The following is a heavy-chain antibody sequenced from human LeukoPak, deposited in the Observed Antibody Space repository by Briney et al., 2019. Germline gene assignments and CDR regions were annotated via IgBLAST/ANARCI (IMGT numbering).Heavy chain of an antibody. CDR2: IYTSGST. Sequence: PSETLSLTCTVSGGSISSYYWSWIRQPAGQGLEWIGRIYTSGSTKYNPSLKSRVTMSVDTSKNQFSLKLSSVTAADTAVYYCARAPLGYCSGGSCYSRGGWYFDLWGRGTLVTVSS. D-gene: IGHD2-15*01. J-gene: IGHJ2*01. CDR3: ARAPLGYCSGGSCYSRGGWYFDL. CDR1: GGSISSYY. V-gene: IGHV4-4*07.